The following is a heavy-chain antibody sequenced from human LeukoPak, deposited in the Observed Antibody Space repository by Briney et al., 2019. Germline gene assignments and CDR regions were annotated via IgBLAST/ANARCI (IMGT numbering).Heavy chain of an antibody. CDR1: GLTFSDYY. V-gene: IGHV3-11*01. CDR2: ISSSGSTI. J-gene: IGHJ4*02. D-gene: IGHD3-9*01. CDR3: AREYYDILTGPIPGDY. Sequence: GGSLRLSCAASGLTFSDYYMSWVRQAPGKGLEWVSYISSSGSTIYYADSVKGRFTISRDNAKNSLYLQMNSLRAEDTAVYYCAREYYDILTGPIPGDYWGQGTLVTVSS.